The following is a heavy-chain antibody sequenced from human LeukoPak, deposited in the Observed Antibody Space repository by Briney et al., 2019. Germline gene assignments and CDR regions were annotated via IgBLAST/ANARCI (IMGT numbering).Heavy chain of an antibody. CDR2: IYHSGST. D-gene: IGHD5-18*01. J-gene: IGHJ6*03. CDR1: GYSISSGYY. CDR3: ARVAAMAEGYYYYYMDV. V-gene: IGHV4-38-2*02. Sequence: SETLSLTCTASGYSISSGYYWGWIRQPPGKGLEWIGSIYHSGSTYYNPSPKSRVTISVDTSKNQFSLKLSSVTAADTAVYYCARVAAMAEGYYYYYMDVWGKGTTVTVSS.